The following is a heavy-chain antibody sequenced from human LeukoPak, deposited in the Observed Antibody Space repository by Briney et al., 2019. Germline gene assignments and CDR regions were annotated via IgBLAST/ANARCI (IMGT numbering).Heavy chain of an antibody. CDR1: GYSFTSYW. D-gene: IGHD4-17*01. CDR3: ARRAPLSGESLDN. Sequence: GESLKISCKGFGYSFTSYWIGWVRQMPGKGLEWMGIIYPSDSDTRYSPSFQGQVTISADKSISTAYLQWSSLKASDTAMYYCARRAPLSGESLDNWGQGTLVTVSS. V-gene: IGHV5-51*01. J-gene: IGHJ4*02. CDR2: IYPSDSDT.